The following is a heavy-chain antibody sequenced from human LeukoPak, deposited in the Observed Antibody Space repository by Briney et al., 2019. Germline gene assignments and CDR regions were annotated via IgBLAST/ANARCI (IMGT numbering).Heavy chain of an antibody. CDR3: AKDREYDDSCDYNG. V-gene: IGHV3-13*01. J-gene: IGHJ4*02. Sequence: PGGSLRLSCAASGFTLSSYDMHWVRHTTGERLEWVSIIYKTGETYYPDSVKGRFTISRESAKNSLYLQMNSLRAGDTAVYYCAKDREYDDSCDYNGWGQGTLVTVSS. CDR1: GFTLSSYD. D-gene: IGHD3-22*01. CDR2: IYKTGET.